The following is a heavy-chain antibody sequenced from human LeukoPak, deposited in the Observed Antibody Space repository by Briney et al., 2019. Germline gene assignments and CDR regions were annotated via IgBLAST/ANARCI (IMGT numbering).Heavy chain of an antibody. V-gene: IGHV3-21*01. Sequence: GGSLRLSCAASGFTFSSFSVNWVRQAPGKGLEWVSSISSSGSYIYYADSLKGRFTISRDNAKNSLYLQMNSLRAEDTAVYYCARVEGYSYGDYHCGLDAWGLGTTVTVSS. D-gene: IGHD5-18*01. J-gene: IGHJ6*02. CDR3: ARVEGYSYGDYHCGLDA. CDR2: ISSSGSYI. CDR1: GFTFSSFS.